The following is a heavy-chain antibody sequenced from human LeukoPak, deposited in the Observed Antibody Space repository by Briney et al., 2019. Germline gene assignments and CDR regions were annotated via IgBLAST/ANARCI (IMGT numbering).Heavy chain of an antibody. D-gene: IGHD6-13*01. J-gene: IGHJ4*02. CDR1: GVSISSGGYY. V-gene: IGHV4-31*03. CDR3: ARGVDSSSFYDY. Sequence: PSETLSLTCTVSGVSISSGGYYWSWIRQHPGKGLEWIGHHHYSGSTNYNASLKNRVTILVDTSKNQFSLKLSSVTAADTAVYYCARGVDSSSFYDYWGQGTQVTVSS. CDR2: HHYSGST.